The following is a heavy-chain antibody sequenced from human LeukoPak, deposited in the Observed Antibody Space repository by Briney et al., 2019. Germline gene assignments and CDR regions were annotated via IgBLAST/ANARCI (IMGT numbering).Heavy chain of an antibody. Sequence: SETLSLTCAVYGGSFTNYYWAWIRQSPGKGLEWIGEISRSGDTNYNPSLKSRVTISLDTSTNQFSLKLTSLTAADTAVFYCARALMTLVRGVPRTTWFHPWGQGTLVTVSS. CDR2: ISRSGDT. V-gene: IGHV4-34*01. CDR3: ARALMTLVRGVPRTTWFHP. D-gene: IGHD3-10*01. J-gene: IGHJ5*02. CDR1: GGSFTNYY.